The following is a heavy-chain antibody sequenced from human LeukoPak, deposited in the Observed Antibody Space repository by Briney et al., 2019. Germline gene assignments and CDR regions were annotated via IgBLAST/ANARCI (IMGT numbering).Heavy chain of an antibody. Sequence: PSETLSLTCTVSGGSISSGGYYWSWIRQPPGKGLEWIGEINHSGSTNYNPSLKSRVTISVDTSKNQFSLKLSSVTAADTAVYYCARMRYSSGWAVSGWGQGTLVTVSS. CDR3: ARMRYSSGWAVSG. CDR1: GGSISSGGYY. V-gene: IGHV4-61*08. D-gene: IGHD6-19*01. J-gene: IGHJ4*02. CDR2: INHSGST.